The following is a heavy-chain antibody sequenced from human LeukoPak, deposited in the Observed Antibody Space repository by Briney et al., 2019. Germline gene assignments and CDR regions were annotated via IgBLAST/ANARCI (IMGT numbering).Heavy chain of an antibody. CDR2: FYDSGST. CDR1: GSSIRSYY. Sequence: SETLSLTCTVSGSSIRSYYWSWIRQPPGKGLEWIGYFYDSGSTNYNPSLQSRVTISVDMSKNQYSLKLSSVTAADTAVYYCAKERLVNHRFDPGGRGPLVTVSA. CDR3: AKERLVNHRFDP. V-gene: IGHV4-59*01. D-gene: IGHD1-14*01. J-gene: IGHJ5*02.